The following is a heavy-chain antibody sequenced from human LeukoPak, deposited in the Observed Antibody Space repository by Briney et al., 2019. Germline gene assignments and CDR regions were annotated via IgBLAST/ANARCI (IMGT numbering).Heavy chain of an antibody. D-gene: IGHD1-1*01. J-gene: IGHJ4*02. CDR1: GFTVSSHY. CDR2: LYTGGTT. V-gene: IGHV3-53*01. Sequence: PGGSLRLSCVASGFTVSSHYMSLVRQAPGKGLEWVSLLYTGGTTYYADAVEGRFTISRDDSKNTVYLHMNTLRAEDTAVYYCARGGVNYWNPRYWGQGTLVTVSS. CDR3: ARGGVNYWNPRY.